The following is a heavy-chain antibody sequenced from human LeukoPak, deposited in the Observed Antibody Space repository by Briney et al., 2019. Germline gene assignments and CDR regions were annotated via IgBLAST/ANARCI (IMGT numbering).Heavy chain of an antibody. J-gene: IGHJ4*02. D-gene: IGHD1-14*01. CDR3: ARSNQADDY. CDR1: GFTFDDYA. V-gene: IGHV3-74*01. CDR2: INPGGSST. Sequence: GGSLRLSCAASGFTFDDYAMHWVRQVPGQGLVWVSRINPGGSSTAYADSVKGRFTISRDNAKNTLYLQMDSLRADDTGVYYCARSNQADDYWGQGTLVTVSS.